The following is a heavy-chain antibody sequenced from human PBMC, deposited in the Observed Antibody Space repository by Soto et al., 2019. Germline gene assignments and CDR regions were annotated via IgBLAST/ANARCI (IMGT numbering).Heavy chain of an antibody. Sequence: QVQLVQSGAEVKKPGASVKVSCKASGYTFTSYDINWVRQATGQGLEWMGWMNPSRGNTDYAQKFQGRVTMTRNTSISTAYMSVSSLRSEDTAVYYGESPARYYDFWSGYSVDFWGQGTLVTVSS. V-gene: IGHV1-8*01. CDR1: GYTFTSYD. J-gene: IGHJ3*01. D-gene: IGHD3-3*01. CDR2: MNPSRGNT. CDR3: ESPARYYDFWSGYSVDF.